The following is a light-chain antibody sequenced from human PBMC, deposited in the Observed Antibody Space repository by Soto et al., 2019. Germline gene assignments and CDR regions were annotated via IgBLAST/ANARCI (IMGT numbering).Light chain of an antibody. CDR3: CSYAGSYTWV. CDR1: SSDVGGDNY. V-gene: IGLV2-11*01. CDR2: DVT. J-gene: IGLJ1*01. Sequence: QSALTQPRSVSGSPGQSVTISCTGTSSDVGGDNYVSWYEQHPVKAPKLMIYDVTKRPSGVPDRFSGSKSGNTASLTISGLQAEDEADYYCCSYAGSYTWVFGTGTKVTVL.